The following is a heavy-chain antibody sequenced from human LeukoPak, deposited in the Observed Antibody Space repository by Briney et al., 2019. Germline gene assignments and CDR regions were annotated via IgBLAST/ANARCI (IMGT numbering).Heavy chain of an antibody. Sequence: GGSLRLSCAPSGFTFRSYAMSWVRQAPGKGLEWVSAISGSGGGKYYGDSVKGRFTVSRDNSKNTLYLQMDSLRVEDTAIYYCAKDLTVTTGDYWGQGTLVTVSS. CDR1: GFTFRSYA. J-gene: IGHJ4*02. V-gene: IGHV3-23*01. CDR3: AKDLTVTTGDY. D-gene: IGHD4-17*01. CDR2: ISGSGGGK.